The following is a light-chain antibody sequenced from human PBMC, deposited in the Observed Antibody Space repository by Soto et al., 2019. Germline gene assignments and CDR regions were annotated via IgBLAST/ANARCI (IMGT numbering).Light chain of an antibody. CDR1: NSNIGNSY. CDR2: DND. Sequence: QSVLTQPPSVSAAPGQKVTISCSGSNSNIGNSYVSWYQQLPGTAPKLLIYDNDVRPSGIPDRFSGSKSVTSATLDITGLQTGDEADYYCGTWDSSLSAVFGGGTKVTVL. J-gene: IGLJ2*01. CDR3: GTWDSSLSAV. V-gene: IGLV1-51*01.